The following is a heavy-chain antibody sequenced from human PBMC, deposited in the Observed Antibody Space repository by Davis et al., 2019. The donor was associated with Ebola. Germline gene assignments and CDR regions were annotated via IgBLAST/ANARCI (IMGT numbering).Heavy chain of an antibody. D-gene: IGHD1-14*01. CDR3: ARVYTHNWFDP. Sequence: SETLSLTCTVSGGSISSSSYYWGWIRQHPGKGLEWIGYIYYSGSTYYNPSLKSRVTISVDTSKNQFSLKLSSVTAADTAVYYCARVYTHNWFDPWGQGTLVTVSS. CDR2: IYYSGST. V-gene: IGHV4-31*03. J-gene: IGHJ5*02. CDR1: GGSISSSSYY.